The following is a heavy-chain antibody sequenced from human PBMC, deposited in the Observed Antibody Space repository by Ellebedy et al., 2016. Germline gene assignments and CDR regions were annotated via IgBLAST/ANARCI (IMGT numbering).Heavy chain of an antibody. V-gene: IGHV3-23*01. J-gene: IGHJ6*02. D-gene: IGHD6-13*01. Sequence: GGSLRLSXTASELNLGNYFMSWVRQAPGKGLEWVSTINGGGYTTSFADSVKGRFTISRDNSKNTLYLQMNSLRAEDTAVYYCAKSLAAAFYYYYGMDVWGQGTTVTVSS. CDR3: AKSLAAAFYYYYGMDV. CDR2: INGGGYTT. CDR1: ELNLGNYF.